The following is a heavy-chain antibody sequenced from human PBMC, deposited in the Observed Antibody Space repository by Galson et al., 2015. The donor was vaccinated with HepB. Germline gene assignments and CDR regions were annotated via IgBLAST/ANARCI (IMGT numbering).Heavy chain of an antibody. Sequence: SLRRSCAASGFTLTTYSMHWVRQAPGKGLEWVSSISIGGTFIYYADSVKGRFTISRENAKNSLYLQMNSLRAEDTAVYYCARDLAAALWGQGTLVTVSS. V-gene: IGHV3-21*01. CDR2: ISIGGTFI. D-gene: IGHD6-13*01. CDR3: ARDLAAAL. J-gene: IGHJ4*02. CDR1: GFTLTTYS.